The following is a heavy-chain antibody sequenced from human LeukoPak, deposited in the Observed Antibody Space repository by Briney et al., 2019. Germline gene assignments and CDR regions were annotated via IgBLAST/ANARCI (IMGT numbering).Heavy chain of an antibody. D-gene: IGHD2-2*01. CDR3: ARQRYCSSTSCYAIAVDAFDI. CDR1: GYSFTSYW. Sequence: GESLKISCKGSGYSFTSYWIGWVRQMPGKGLEWMGIIYPGDSDTRYSPSFQGQVTISADKSISTAYLQWSSLKASDTAMYYCARQRYCSSTSCYAIAVDAFDIWGQGTMVTVSS. V-gene: IGHV5-51*01. CDR2: IYPGDSDT. J-gene: IGHJ3*02.